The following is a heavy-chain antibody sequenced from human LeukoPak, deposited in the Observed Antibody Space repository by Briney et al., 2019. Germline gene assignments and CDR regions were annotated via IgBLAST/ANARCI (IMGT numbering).Heavy chain of an antibody. CDR1: GYTFTDYY. CDR3: ARAGVWDYDDTSGYHNGAFDI. Sequence: GASVKVSCKASGYTFTDYYMHWVRQAPGQGLEWMGWINPNTGGTNYAQKFQGRVTMTRDKSISTAYMELSRLRSGDTAVYYCARAGVWDYDDTSGYHNGAFDIWGQGTIVTGSS. J-gene: IGHJ3*02. CDR2: INPNTGGT. V-gene: IGHV1-2*02. D-gene: IGHD3-22*01.